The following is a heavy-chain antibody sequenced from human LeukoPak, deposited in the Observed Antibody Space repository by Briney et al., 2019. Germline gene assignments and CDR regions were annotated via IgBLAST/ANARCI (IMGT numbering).Heavy chain of an antibody. D-gene: IGHD6-13*01. Sequence: ASVKVACKASGYTFTSYVISWVRQAPGQGLDWMGWISAYNGNTNYAQKLQGRVTMTTDTSTSTAYMELRSLRSDDTAVYYCARDRGIAAAGTPIDYWGQGTLVTVSS. CDR3: ARDRGIAAAGTPIDY. V-gene: IGHV1-18*01. J-gene: IGHJ4*02. CDR1: GYTFTSYV. CDR2: ISAYNGNT.